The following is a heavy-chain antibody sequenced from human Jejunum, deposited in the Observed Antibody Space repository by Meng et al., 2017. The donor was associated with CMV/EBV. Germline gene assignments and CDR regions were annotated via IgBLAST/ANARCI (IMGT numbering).Heavy chain of an antibody. V-gene: IGHV3-74*01. D-gene: IGHD3-10*01. CDR1: GFTFSSYW. CDR2: INTDGSTI. Sequence: EVRLVGSGGGIVQPGGSLRLSCAASGFTFSSYWIHWVRQAPGKGLVWVSRINTDGSTINYADSVKGRFTISRDDAKNTLYLQMKSLTAEDTAVYYCARAGSYRFDYWGHGTLVTVSS. J-gene: IGHJ4*01. CDR3: ARAGSYRFDY.